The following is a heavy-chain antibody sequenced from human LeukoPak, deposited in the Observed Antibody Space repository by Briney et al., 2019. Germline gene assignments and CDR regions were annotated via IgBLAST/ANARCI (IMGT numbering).Heavy chain of an antibody. Sequence: SETLSLTCTVSGGSISSGSYYWSWIRQPAGKGLEWIGRIYISGNSHYNPSLKSRITLSIDTSKNQFSLKLTSVTAADTAVYYCAGAFDIWGQGTMVTVSS. V-gene: IGHV4-61*02. J-gene: IGHJ3*02. CDR1: GGSISSGSYY. CDR2: IYISGNS. CDR3: AGAFDI.